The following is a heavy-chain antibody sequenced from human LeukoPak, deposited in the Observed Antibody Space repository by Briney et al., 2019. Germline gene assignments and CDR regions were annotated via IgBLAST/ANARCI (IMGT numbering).Heavy chain of an antibody. J-gene: IGHJ6*02. CDR1: GGTFSSYA. CDR3: ARSAIFGVVIIRDYYYGMDV. Sequence: SVKVSCKASGGTFSSYAISWVRQAPGQGLEWMGRIIPILGIANYAQKFQGRVTITADKSTSKAYMELSSLRAEDTAVYYCARSAIFGVVIIRDYYYGMDVWGQGTTVTVSS. D-gene: IGHD3-3*01. V-gene: IGHV1-69*04. CDR2: IIPILGIA.